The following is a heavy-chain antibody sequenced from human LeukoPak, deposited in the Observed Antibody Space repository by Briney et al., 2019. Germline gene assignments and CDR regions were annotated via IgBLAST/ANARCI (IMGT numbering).Heavy chain of an antibody. Sequence: SETLSLTCAVSGYSVSSGYDWGWIRQPPGKGLEWIGSIYHSGSTYYNPSLKSRVTISVDTSKNQFSLKLSSVTAADTAAYYCASRSSYFDYWGQGTLVTVSS. V-gene: IGHV4-38-2*01. CDR2: IYHSGST. CDR3: ASRSSYFDY. CDR1: GYSVSSGYD. J-gene: IGHJ4*02.